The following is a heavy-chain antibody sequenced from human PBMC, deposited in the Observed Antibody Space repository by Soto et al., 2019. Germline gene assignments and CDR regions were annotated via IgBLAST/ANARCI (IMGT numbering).Heavy chain of an antibody. CDR3: ARDASSGDDGYWYFDL. D-gene: IGHD1-26*01. Sequence: ASVKVSCKASGGTFSSYAISWVRQAPGQGLEWMGGIIPIFGIANYAQKFQGRVTITADKSTSTAYMELSSLRSEDTAVYYCARDASSGDDGYWYFDLWGRGTLVTVSS. CDR1: GGTFSSYA. J-gene: IGHJ2*01. V-gene: IGHV1-69*10. CDR2: IIPIFGIA.